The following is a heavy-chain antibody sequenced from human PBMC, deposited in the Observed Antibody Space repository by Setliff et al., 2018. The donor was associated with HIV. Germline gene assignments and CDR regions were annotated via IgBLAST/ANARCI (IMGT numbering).Heavy chain of an antibody. CDR2: ISGSGSGT. V-gene: IGHV3-23*01. CDR3: AKDFLELSRVNFWGLDAFDI. Sequence: GGSLRLSCAASGFTFTSHGMTWVRQAPGKGLEWVSAISGSGSGTYYAGSVKGRFTISRDNSKNTLYLQMNSLRAEDTAVYYCAKDFLELSRVNFWGLDAFDIWGQGTMVTVSS. CDR1: GFTFTSHG. D-gene: IGHD3-3*01. J-gene: IGHJ3*02.